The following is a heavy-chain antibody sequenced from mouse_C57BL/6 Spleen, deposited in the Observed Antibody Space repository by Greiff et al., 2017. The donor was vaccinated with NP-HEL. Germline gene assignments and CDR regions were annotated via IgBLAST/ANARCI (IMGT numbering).Heavy chain of an antibody. V-gene: IGHV1-55*01. CDR3: ARGIYYGNPYYFDY. D-gene: IGHD2-1*01. CDR1: GYTFTSYW. J-gene: IGHJ2*01. CDR2: IYPGSGST. Sequence: VQLQQPGAELVKPGASVKMSCKASGYTFTSYWITWVKQRPGQGLEWIGDIYPGSGSTNYNEKFKSKATLTVDTSSSTDYMQLSSLTSEDSAVYYCARGIYYGNPYYFDYWGQGTTLTVSS.